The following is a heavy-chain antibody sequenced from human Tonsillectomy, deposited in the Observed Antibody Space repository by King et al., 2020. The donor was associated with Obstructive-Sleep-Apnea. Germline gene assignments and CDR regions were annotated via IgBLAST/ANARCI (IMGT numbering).Heavy chain of an antibody. CDR2: LSVYVVT. CDR3: ANWFYYDTSGPH. CDR1: GFTFSIHS. Sequence: VQLVESGGGLVQPGGSLRLSCAASGFTFSIHSMSWVGQGPGRGLEGVSSLSVYVVTCFSDPVKGRFTISRDNSKNTVYLQMNSLRADDTAVYYCANWFYYDTSGPHWGQGTLVTVSS. J-gene: IGHJ4*02. D-gene: IGHD3-22*01. V-gene: IGHV3-23*04.